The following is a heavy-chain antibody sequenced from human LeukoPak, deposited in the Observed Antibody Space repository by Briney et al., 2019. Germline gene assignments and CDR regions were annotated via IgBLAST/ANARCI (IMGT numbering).Heavy chain of an antibody. V-gene: IGHV3-74*01. D-gene: IGHD6-19*01. CDR1: GLTFSIYA. CDR2: INSDGSST. CDR3: AREDSSGWYFDL. Sequence: GGSLRLSCAASGLTFSIYAMHWVRQAPGKGLVWVSRINSDGSSTSYADSVKGQFTISRDNAKNTLYLQMNSLRAEDTAVYYCAREDSSGWYFDLWGRGTLVTVSS. J-gene: IGHJ2*01.